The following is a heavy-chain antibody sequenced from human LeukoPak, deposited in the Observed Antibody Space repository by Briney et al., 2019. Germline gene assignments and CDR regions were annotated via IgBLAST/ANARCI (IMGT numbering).Heavy chain of an antibody. D-gene: IGHD2-15*01. V-gene: IGHV1-8*02. CDR2: INPNSGNT. CDR1: GHTFTAYY. Sequence: ASVKVSCKASGHTFTAYYMFWVRQAPGQGLEWMGWINPNSGNTGYAQKFQGRVTMTRNTSTSTAYMELSSLRSEDTAVYYCAMHYCSGGSCYPVNYYGMDVWGQGTTVTVSS. J-gene: IGHJ6*02. CDR3: AMHYCSGGSCYPVNYYGMDV.